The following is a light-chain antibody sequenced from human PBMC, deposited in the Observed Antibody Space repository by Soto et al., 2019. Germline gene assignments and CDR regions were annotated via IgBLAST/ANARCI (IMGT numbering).Light chain of an antibody. CDR1: TTNVATYNY. CDR2: NVS. CDR3: CSYEGSSNWL. V-gene: IGLV2-11*01. J-gene: IGLJ3*02. Sequence: QSALTQPLSVSGSPGQSVTISCTGTTTNVATYNYVSWYQHHPGKAPKLILYNVSERPSGVSERFSGSKSGNAASLTISGLQADDEADYYCCSYEGSSNWLFGGGTKVTVL.